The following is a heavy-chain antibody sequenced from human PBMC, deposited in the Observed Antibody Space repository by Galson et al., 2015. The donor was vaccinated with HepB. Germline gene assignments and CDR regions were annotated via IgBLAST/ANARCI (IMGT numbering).Heavy chain of an antibody. J-gene: IGHJ3*02. V-gene: IGHV3-13*05. CDR1: GFTFSSYD. D-gene: IGHD3-22*01. Sequence: LRLSCAASGFTFSSYDMHWVRQATGKGLEWVSAIGTAGDPYYPGSVKGRFTISRENAKNSLYLQMNSLRAGDTAVYYCARGQNVDYYDSSGNEAAFDIWGQGTMVTVSS. CDR2: IGTAGDP. CDR3: ARGQNVDYYDSSGNEAAFDI.